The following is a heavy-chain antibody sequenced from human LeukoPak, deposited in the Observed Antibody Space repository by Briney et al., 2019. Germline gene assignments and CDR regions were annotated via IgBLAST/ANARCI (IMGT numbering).Heavy chain of an antibody. Sequence: GGSLRLPCAASGFTFSSYAMSWVRQAPGKGLEWVSAISGSGGSTYYADSVKGRFTISRDNSKNTLYLQMNSLRAEDTAVYYCAKGYSLYYDILTGYYAPYYYYYGMDVWGQGTTVTVSS. D-gene: IGHD3-9*01. CDR1: GFTFSSYA. CDR2: ISGSGGST. CDR3: AKGYSLYYDILTGYYAPYYYYYGMDV. V-gene: IGHV3-23*01. J-gene: IGHJ6*02.